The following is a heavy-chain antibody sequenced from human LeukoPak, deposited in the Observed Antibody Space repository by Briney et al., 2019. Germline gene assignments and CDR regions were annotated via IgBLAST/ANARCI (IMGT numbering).Heavy chain of an antibody. CDR3: ARDYYGSGTYYHDY. Sequence: PGGVLRPSCAAPGVTVSSNYISLGRQAPGKGLGWVSVIYSSGNAYYADSVKGRFTISRDNSKNTLYLQINSLRAEDTAVYYCARDYYGSGTYYHDYWGQGALVTVSS. CDR1: GVTVSSNY. J-gene: IGHJ4*02. CDR2: IYSSGNA. V-gene: IGHV3-53*01. D-gene: IGHD3-10*01.